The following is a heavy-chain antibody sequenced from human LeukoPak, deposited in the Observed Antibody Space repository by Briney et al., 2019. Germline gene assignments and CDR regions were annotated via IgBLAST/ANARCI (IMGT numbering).Heavy chain of an antibody. Sequence: SETLSLTCTVSGDSIISYYWNWIRQPPGKGLEWIGYIYASGSSNYNPSLKSRVTISVDTSKKQVSLKLSSVTAADTAVYYCASHYSNYGYYYYYMDVWGKGTTVTVSS. CDR2: IYASGSS. D-gene: IGHD4-11*01. V-gene: IGHV4-59*08. CDR3: ASHYSNYGYYYYYMDV. CDR1: GDSIISYY. J-gene: IGHJ6*03.